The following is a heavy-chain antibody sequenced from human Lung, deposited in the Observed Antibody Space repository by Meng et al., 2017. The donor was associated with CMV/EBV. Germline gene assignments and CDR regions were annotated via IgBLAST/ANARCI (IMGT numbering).Heavy chain of an antibody. CDR3: AGERGYCGTTSCSYYFDY. D-gene: IGHD2-2*01. Sequence: ASVXVSXKASGYTFTSYGIIWVRQAPGQGLAWMGWISPYDGNTNYAQTLQDRVTMTTDTPTSTAYMELRSLRSDDTTVYFCAGERGYCGTTSCSYYFDYWGRGXLVTFSS. J-gene: IGHJ4*02. CDR1: GYTFTSYG. CDR2: ISPYDGNT. V-gene: IGHV1-18*01.